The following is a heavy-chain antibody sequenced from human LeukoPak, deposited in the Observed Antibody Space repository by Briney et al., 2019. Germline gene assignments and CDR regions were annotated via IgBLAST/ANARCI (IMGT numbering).Heavy chain of an antibody. CDR1: GFTFTSYA. V-gene: IGHV3-23*01. CDR3: AKSRSGWGDFDI. J-gene: IGHJ3*02. Sequence: PGGSLRLSCAASGFTFTSYAVSWVRRAPGKGLDWVSALSTSGGVTHYADFLKGRFTISRDKSKNTLYLQMNSLRADDTAVYYCAKSRSGWGDFDIWGQGTMVTVSS. D-gene: IGHD3-16*01. CDR2: LSTSGGVT.